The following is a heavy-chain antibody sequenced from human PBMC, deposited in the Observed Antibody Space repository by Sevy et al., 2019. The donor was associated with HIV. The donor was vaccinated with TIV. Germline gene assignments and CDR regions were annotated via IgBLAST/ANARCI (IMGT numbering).Heavy chain of an antibody. D-gene: IGHD3-10*01. CDR3: AKDHNLWSEGGFSHH. CDR1: GFTFSSYA. V-gene: IGHV3-30*18. J-gene: IGHJ1*01. CDR2: ISYDGNNK. Sequence: QLGGSLRLSCAASGFTFSSYAIHWVRQTPGKGLEWVAVISYDGNNKYYADSVKGRFTVSRDNSKNTLYAQMNSLRAEDTAVYYCAKDHNLWSEGGFSHHWGQGTLVTVSS.